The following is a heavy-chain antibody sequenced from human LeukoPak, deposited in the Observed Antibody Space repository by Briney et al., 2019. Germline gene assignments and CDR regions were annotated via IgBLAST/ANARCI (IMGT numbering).Heavy chain of an antibody. J-gene: IGHJ4*02. D-gene: IGHD3-10*01. CDR2: IYTSGST. Sequence: PSETLSLTCTVSGGSISSYYWSWIRQPAGKGLEWIGRIYTSGSTNYNPSLKSRVTMSVDTSKNQFSLKLSSVTAADTAVYYCAREGGSGLNPSIDYWGQGTLVTVSS. CDR3: AREGGSGLNPSIDY. V-gene: IGHV4-4*07. CDR1: GGSISSYY.